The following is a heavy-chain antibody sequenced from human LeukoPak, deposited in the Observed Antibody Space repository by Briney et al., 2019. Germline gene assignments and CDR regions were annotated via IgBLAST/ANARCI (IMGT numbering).Heavy chain of an antibody. CDR3: ARVSDVDTAMAPARYYYYYGMDV. V-gene: IGHV1-46*01. CDR2: INPSGGST. Sequence: GASVKVSCKASGYTFTSYYMHWVRQAPGQGLEWMGIINPSGGSTSYAQKFQGRVTMTRDTSTSTVYMELSSLRSEDTAVYYCARVSDVDTAMAPARYYYYYGMDVWGQGTTVTVSS. J-gene: IGHJ6*02. CDR1: GYTFTSYY. D-gene: IGHD5-18*01.